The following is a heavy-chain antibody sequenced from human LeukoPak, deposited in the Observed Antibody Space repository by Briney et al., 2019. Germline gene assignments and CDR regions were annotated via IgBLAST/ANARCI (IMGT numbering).Heavy chain of an antibody. D-gene: IGHD3-9*01. CDR2: IYYSGST. J-gene: IGHJ4*02. CDR3: ARGYDILTGYYFDY. CDR1: GGSISSSSYY. V-gene: IGHV4-39*01. Sequence: PSETLSLTCTVSGGSISSSSYYWGWIRQPPGKGLEWIGSIYYSGSTYYNPSLKSRFTISVDTSKNQFSLKLSSVTAADTAVYYCARGYDILTGYYFDYWGQGTLVTVSS.